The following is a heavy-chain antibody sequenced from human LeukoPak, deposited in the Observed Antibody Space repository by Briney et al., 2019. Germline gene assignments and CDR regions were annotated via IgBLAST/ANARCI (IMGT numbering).Heavy chain of an antibody. V-gene: IGHV3-11*04. CDR3: ARARIAAPLLDY. D-gene: IGHD6-13*01. Sequence: GGSLRLSCAASGFTFTNAWMSWVRQAPGKGLEWVSYISDHGKSRNYVDSVKGRFTISRDNAKNSLYLQMNSLRVEDTAIYFCARARIAAPLLDYWGQGTLVTVSS. CDR2: ISDHGKSR. J-gene: IGHJ4*02. CDR1: GFTFTNAW.